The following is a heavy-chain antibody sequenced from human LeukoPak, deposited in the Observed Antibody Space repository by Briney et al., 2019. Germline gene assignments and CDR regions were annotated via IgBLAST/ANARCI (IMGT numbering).Heavy chain of an antibody. CDR2: IYSGGST. J-gene: IGHJ4*02. V-gene: IGHV3-53*01. D-gene: IGHD2-8*01. CDR3: AKCLRRCPFDY. Sequence: GGSLRLSCAASGFTVSSNYMSWVRQAPGKGLEWVSVIYSGGSTYYADSVKGRFTISRDNSKNTLYLQMNSLRAGDTAVYYCAKCLRRCPFDYWGQGTLVTVSS. CDR1: GFTVSSNY.